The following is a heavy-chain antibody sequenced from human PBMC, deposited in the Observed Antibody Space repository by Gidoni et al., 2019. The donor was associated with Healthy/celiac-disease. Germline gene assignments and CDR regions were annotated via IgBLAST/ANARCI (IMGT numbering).Heavy chain of an antibody. V-gene: IGHV4-39*01. CDR3: ARHGRMCFDI. Sequence: QLQLQESGPGLVKPSETLSLTCTVSGGAISSSRYYWGWIRQPPGKGLEWIGRSYYSGSTYYNPSIKSRVTIFVDTSKNQLSLKPSSVTAAETAVDYCARHGRMCFDIWGQGTMVTVSS. CDR1: GGAISSSRYY. CDR2: SYYSGST. D-gene: IGHD2-8*01. J-gene: IGHJ3*02.